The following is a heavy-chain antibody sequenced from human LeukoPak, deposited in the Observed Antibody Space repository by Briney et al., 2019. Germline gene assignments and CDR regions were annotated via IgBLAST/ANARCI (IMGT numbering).Heavy chain of an antibody. CDR2: IYTSGST. D-gene: IGHD6-25*01. CDR3: ARDHWVIAAAEVVEYYFDY. Sequence: SETLSLTCTVSGGSISSYYWSWIRQPAGKGLEWIGRIYTSGSTNYNPSLKSRVTMSVDTSKNQFSLKLSSVTAADTAVYYCARDHWVIAAAEVVEYYFDYWGQGTLVTVSS. CDR1: GGSISSYY. J-gene: IGHJ4*02. V-gene: IGHV4-4*07.